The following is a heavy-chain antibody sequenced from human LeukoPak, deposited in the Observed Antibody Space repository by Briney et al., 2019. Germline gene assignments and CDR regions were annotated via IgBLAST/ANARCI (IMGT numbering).Heavy chain of an antibody. CDR2: ISNSSSYI. J-gene: IGHJ5*02. CDR1: GFTFRSYS. Sequence: GGSLRLSCAASGFTFRSYSMNWVRQAPGKGLEWVSSISNSSSYIYYADSVKGRFTISRDNAKNSLYLQLNRQRAENTAVSYCARTTVTPSWFDPGGQGTLVTVSS. D-gene: IGHD4-17*01. CDR3: ARTTVTPSWFDP. V-gene: IGHV3-21*01.